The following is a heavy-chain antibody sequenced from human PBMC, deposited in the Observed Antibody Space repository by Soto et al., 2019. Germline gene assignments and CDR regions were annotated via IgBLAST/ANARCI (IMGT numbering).Heavy chain of an antibody. CDR2: IYHSGST. V-gene: IGHV4-30-2*01. CDR3: ARVPPLYGNFAS. Sequence: LSLTCAVSGGSISSGGYSWSWIRQPPGKGLEWIGYIYHSGSTYYNPSLKSRVTISVDRSKNQFSLKLSSVTAADTAVYYYARVPPLYGNFASWGQGTLVTVSS. D-gene: IGHD2-8*01. CDR1: GGSISSGGYS. J-gene: IGHJ4*02.